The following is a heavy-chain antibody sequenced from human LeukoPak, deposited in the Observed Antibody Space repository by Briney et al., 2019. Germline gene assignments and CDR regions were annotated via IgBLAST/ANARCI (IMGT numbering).Heavy chain of an antibody. CDR1: GFTFSTYA. D-gene: IGHD1-26*01. CDR3: AKGVGGTPFDY. CDR2: IGGSGGST. V-gene: IGHV3-23*01. J-gene: IGHJ4*02. Sequence: PGGSLRLSCAASGFTFSTYAMSWVRQAPGKGLEWVSAIGGSGGSTYYADSVKGRFTISRDSSKNTLYLQMNSLRAEDTAVYYCAKGVGGTPFDYWGQGNLVTVSS.